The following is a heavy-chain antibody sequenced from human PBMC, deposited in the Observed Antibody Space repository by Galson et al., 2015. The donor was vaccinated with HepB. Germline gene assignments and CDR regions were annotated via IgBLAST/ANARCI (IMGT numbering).Heavy chain of an antibody. V-gene: IGHV3-74*01. CDR2: INSDGSST. Sequence: SLRLSCAASGFTFSSYWMHWVRQAPGKGLVWVSRINSDGSSTSYADSVKGRFTISRDSAKNTLYLQMNSLRAEDTAVYYCARDGITPYGMDVWGQGTTVTVSS. D-gene: IGHD3-10*01. CDR1: GFTFSSYW. CDR3: ARDGITPYGMDV. J-gene: IGHJ6*02.